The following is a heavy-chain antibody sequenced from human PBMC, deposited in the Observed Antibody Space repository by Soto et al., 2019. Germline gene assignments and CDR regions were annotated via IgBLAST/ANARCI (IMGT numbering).Heavy chain of an antibody. CDR2: ISGSGVST. Sequence: GGSLRLSCAASGFPFDDYSMNWVRQVPGKGLEWVSAISGSGVSTYYADSVKGRFTISRDNSKNTLYLQMNSLRAEDTAVYYCAKSPGMYYYDSSGYYHYEYWGQGTLVTVSS. V-gene: IGHV3-23*01. J-gene: IGHJ4*02. CDR1: GFPFDDYS. CDR3: AKSPGMYYYDSSGYYHYEY. D-gene: IGHD3-22*01.